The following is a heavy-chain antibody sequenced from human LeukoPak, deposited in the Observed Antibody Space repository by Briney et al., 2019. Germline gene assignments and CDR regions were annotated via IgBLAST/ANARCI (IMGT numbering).Heavy chain of an antibody. CDR1: GFTFSDYV. J-gene: IGHJ4*02. CDR3: ARSIYGGVIGLDD. D-gene: IGHD4-23*01. CDR2: ISHDGRKK. Sequence: GGSLRLSCAASGFTFSDYVMHWVRQAPGKGPEWVAVISHDGRKKYYADSVKGRFTISRDSSKNTLYLEMNSLSVEDKAVYYCARSIYGGVIGLDDWGQGTLVTVSS. V-gene: IGHV3-30*04.